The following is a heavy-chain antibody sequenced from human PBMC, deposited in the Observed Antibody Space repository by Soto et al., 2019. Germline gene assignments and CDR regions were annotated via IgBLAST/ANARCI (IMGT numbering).Heavy chain of an antibody. CDR1: GFTFSSYS. CDR3: ARETYCSSTSCYEDYYYGMDV. D-gene: IGHD2-2*01. CDR2: ISSSSSYI. V-gene: IGHV3-21*01. J-gene: IGHJ6*02. Sequence: GGSLRLSCAASGFTFSSYSMNWVRQAPGKGLEWVSSISSSSSYIYYADSVKGRFTISRDNAKNSLYLQMNSLRAEDTAVYYCARETYCSSTSCYEDYYYGMDVWGQGTTVTVSS.